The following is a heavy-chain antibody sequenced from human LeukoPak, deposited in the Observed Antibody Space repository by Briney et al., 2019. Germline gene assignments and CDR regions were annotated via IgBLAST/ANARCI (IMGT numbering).Heavy chain of an antibody. D-gene: IGHD3-22*01. V-gene: IGHV3-74*01. CDR2: INSDGINT. Sequence: GGSLRLSCAASGSTFSNYWMHWVRQAPGKGLVWVSRINSDGINTSYADSVKGRFTISRDNAKNTLNLQMNSLRAEDTAVYYCAREGDQDYYDSSGYYGYWGQGTLVTVSS. CDR1: GSTFSNYW. J-gene: IGHJ4*02. CDR3: AREGDQDYYDSSGYYGY.